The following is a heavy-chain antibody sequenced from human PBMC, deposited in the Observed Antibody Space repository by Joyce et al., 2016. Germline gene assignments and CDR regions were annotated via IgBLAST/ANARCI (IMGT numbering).Heavy chain of an antibody. D-gene: IGHD5-18*01. CDR1: GFTVTSKY. CDR2: LYTAGTT. V-gene: IGHV3-53*04. J-gene: IGHJ4*02. Sequence: EVQLVESGGGLVQPGGSLRLSCVVSGFTVTSKYISWCRQAPGKGLEWVSVLYTAGTTYYADSVKGRFTISRHSARNTVYLQLNSLRTEDTAVYYCATLRSGYSSSSSMFDYWGQGTLVTVSS. CDR3: ATLRSGYSSSSSMFDY.